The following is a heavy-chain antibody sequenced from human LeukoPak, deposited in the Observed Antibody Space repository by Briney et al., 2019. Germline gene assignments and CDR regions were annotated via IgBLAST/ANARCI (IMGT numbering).Heavy chain of an antibody. CDR3: AGWSLQHIVVVTGQYGAFDI. CDR2: IIPIFGIA. V-gene: IGHV1-69*04. D-gene: IGHD2-21*02. Sequence: SVKVSCKASGGTFSSYAISWVRQAPGQGLEWMGRIIPIFGIANHAQKFQGRVTITADKSTSTAYMELSSLRSEDTAVYYCAGWSLQHIVVVTGQYGAFDIWGQGTMVTVSS. CDR1: GGTFSSYA. J-gene: IGHJ3*02.